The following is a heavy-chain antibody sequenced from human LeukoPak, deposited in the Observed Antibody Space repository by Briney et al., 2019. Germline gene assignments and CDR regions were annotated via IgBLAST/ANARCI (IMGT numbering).Heavy chain of an antibody. V-gene: IGHV1-8*01. Sequence: ASVKVSCKASGYTFTSYDINWVRQATGQGLEWMGWMNPNSGNTGYAQKFQGRVTMTRNTSISTAYMELSSLRSEDTAVYYCARGYRIQLWLRYYYYYMDVWGKGTTVTISS. D-gene: IGHD5-18*01. CDR2: MNPNSGNT. CDR1: GYTFTSYD. J-gene: IGHJ6*03. CDR3: ARGYRIQLWLRYYYYYMDV.